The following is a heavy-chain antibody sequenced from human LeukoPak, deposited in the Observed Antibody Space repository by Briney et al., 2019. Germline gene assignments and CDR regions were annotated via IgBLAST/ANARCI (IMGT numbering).Heavy chain of an antibody. CDR1: GGSFSGYY. D-gene: IGHD3-10*01. Sequence: PSETLSLTCAVYGGSFSGYYWSWMRQPXXXXXXXXXXXXXXGSTNYNPSLKSRVTISVDTSKNQFSLKLSSVTAADTAVYYCARGFQVYYGSGSYDWFDPWGQGTLVTVSS. V-gene: IGHV4-34*01. J-gene: IGHJ5*02. CDR2: XXXXGST. CDR3: ARGFQVYYGSGSYDWFDP.